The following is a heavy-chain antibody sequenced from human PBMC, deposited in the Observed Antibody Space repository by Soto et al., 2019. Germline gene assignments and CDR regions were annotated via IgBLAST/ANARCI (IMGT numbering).Heavy chain of an antibody. Sequence: SETLSLTCTVSGGSISRYCWRWIRQPSGKGLEWIGRIYRSGSTNYSPSLKSRVTMSVDTSKNQLSLKLSSVTAADTAVYYCARGEIGNGYRMDVWGRGTTVTVSS. V-gene: IGHV4-4*07. CDR2: IYRSGST. CDR1: GGSISRYC. CDR3: ARGEIGNGYRMDV. J-gene: IGHJ6*02.